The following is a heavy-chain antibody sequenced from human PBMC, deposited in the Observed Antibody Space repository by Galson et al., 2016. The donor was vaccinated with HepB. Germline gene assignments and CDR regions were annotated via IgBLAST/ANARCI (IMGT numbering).Heavy chain of an antibody. D-gene: IGHD4-17*01. CDR3: AKDGIDADYDTGRYGMDG. J-gene: IGHJ6*04. CDR2: ISIDGSRK. Sequence: SLRLSCAGSGFSFKNYGMHWVRQAPGKGLEWAAVISIDGSRKSYADSVKGRFTISRYNSNNTVSLQMNSRRGDDTAVYYCAKDGIDADYDTGRYGMDGWGKGTTVTVSS. CDR1: GFSFKNYG. V-gene: IGHV3-30*18.